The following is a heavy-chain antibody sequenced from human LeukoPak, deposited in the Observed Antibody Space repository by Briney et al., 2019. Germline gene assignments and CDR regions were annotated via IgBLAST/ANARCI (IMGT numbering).Heavy chain of an antibody. D-gene: IGHD6-19*01. Sequence: PSETLSLTCTVSGGSISSYYWSWIRQPPGKGLEWIGYIYYSGSTNYNPSLRSRVTISVDTSKNQFSLKLSSVTAADAAVYYCARGQRYSSGWLEFDPWGQGTLVTVSS. CDR1: GGSISSYY. CDR2: IYYSGST. J-gene: IGHJ5*02. CDR3: ARGQRYSSGWLEFDP. V-gene: IGHV4-59*01.